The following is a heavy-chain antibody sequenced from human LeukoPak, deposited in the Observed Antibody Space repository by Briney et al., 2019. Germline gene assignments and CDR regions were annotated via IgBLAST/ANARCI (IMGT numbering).Heavy chain of an antibody. V-gene: IGHV4-59*01. CDR1: NSSISTYY. D-gene: IGHD3-10*01. CDR3: AAGAPKFLHLIY. CDR2: VDSRGNS. J-gene: IGHJ4*02. Sequence: SETLSLTCAVSNSSISTYYWTWVRQAPRHGQGLIGYVDSRGNSNYNPSIKSQVNISLDSSRKQFSLRVTSVTAADTAVYYCAAGAPKFLHLIYWGQGTLVTVSS.